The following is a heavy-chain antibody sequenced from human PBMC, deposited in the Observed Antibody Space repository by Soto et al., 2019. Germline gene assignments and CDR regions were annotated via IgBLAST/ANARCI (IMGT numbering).Heavy chain of an antibody. CDR2: IYSGGST. V-gene: IGHV3-53*02. CDR1: GFTVSSNY. J-gene: IGHJ6*02. Sequence: EVELVETGGGLIQPGGSLRLSCAAAGFTVSSNYMSWVRQAPGKGLEWVSVIYSGGSTSYADSVRGRFTISRDNSKNTLYLQMKSLRAEDTAVYYCARDPPATRHDMDVWGQGTTVTVSS. CDR3: ARDPPATRHDMDV.